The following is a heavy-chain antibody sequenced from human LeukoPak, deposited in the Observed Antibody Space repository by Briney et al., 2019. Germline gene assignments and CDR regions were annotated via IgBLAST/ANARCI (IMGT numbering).Heavy chain of an antibody. J-gene: IGHJ4*02. D-gene: IGHD3-9*01. CDR2: ISAYNGNT. CDR3: ASSVLNYDILTDLDY. V-gene: IGHV1-18*01. Sequence: ASAWVSCKTSGYTFANYGITWVRQAPGQGLEWMGWISAYNGNTNYAQKLQGRVTMTTDTSTSTAYMELRSLRSDDTAVYYCASSVLNYDILTDLDYWGQGTLVTVSS. CDR1: GYTFANYG.